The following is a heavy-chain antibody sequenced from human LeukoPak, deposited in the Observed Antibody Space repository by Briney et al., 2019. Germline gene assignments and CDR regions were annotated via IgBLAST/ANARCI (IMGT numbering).Heavy chain of an antibody. D-gene: IGHD5-12*01. CDR2: INHSGST. CDR1: GGSFSGYY. J-gene: IGHJ4*02. V-gene: IGHV4-34*01. CDR3: ARGGYSGYDRLGY. Sequence: RSSETLSLTCAVYGGSFSGYYWGWIRQPPGKGLEWIGEINHSGSTNYNPSLKSRVTISVDTSKNQFSLKLSSVTAADTAVYYCARGGYSGYDRLGYWGQGTLVTVSS.